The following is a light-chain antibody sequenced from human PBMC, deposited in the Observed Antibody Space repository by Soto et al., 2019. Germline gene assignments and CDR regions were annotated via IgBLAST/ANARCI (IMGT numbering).Light chain of an antibody. CDR1: SGSVSTSYY. V-gene: IGLV8-61*01. Sequence: QAVVTQEPSFSVSPGGTVTLTCGLSSGSVSTSYYPSWYQQHPGQAPRTLIYSTNTRSSGVPDRFSGSILGNKAALTITGAQADDESDYYCVLYMGSGIWVFGGGTQLTVL. CDR3: VLYMGSGIWV. J-gene: IGLJ3*02. CDR2: STN.